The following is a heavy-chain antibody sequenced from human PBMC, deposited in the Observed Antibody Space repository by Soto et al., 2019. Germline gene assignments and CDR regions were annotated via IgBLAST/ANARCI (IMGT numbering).Heavy chain of an antibody. D-gene: IGHD3-3*01. J-gene: IGHJ6*02. CDR2: IIPIFGTA. Sequence: SVKVSCKASGGTFSSYAISWVRQAPGQGLEWMGGIIPIFGTANYAQKFQGRVTITADESTSTAYMELSSLRSEDTAVYYCARGAIFGVVLYYGMDVWGQGTTVTVSS. CDR1: GGTFSSYA. CDR3: ARGAIFGVVLYYGMDV. V-gene: IGHV1-69*13.